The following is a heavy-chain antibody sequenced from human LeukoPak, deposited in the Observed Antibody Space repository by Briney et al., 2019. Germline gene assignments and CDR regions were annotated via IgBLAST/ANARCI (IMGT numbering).Heavy chain of an antibody. CDR2: IYYSGST. V-gene: IGHV4-59*08. CDR3: ARLTQDRTGNRIDY. J-gene: IGHJ4*02. D-gene: IGHD1-1*01. CDR1: GGSISSYY. Sequence: SETLSLTCTVSGGSISSYYWSWIRQPPGKGLEWIGYIYYSGSTNSNPSLKSRVTMSVDTSKNQFSLKLSSVTAADTAVYYCARLTQDRTGNRIDYWGQGTLVTVSS.